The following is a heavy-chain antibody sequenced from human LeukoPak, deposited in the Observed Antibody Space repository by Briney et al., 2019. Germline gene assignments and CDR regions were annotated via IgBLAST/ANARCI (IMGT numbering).Heavy chain of an antibody. D-gene: IGHD3-16*01. Sequence: HGESLKISCKGSGFTFTTYSFAWVRQMPGKGLEWMWVIYAGDSSTRYSPSFQGQVTISVDKSRSTAYWQWSSLKASDSAIYYCARHSCYDSWGQGTLVTVSS. V-gene: IGHV5-51*01. CDR2: IYAGDSST. CDR1: GFTFTTYS. CDR3: ARHSCYDS. J-gene: IGHJ4*02.